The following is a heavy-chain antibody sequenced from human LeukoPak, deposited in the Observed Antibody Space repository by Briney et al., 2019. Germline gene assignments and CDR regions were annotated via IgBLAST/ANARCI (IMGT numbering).Heavy chain of an antibody. J-gene: IGHJ4*02. CDR2: ISSSGSTI. Sequence: GGSLRLSCAASGFTFSSYEMNWVRQAPGKGLEWVSYISSSGSTIYYADSVKGRFTISRDNAKNSLYLQMNSLRAEDTAVYCCARDPGYDYVWGSYRSFGYWGQGTLVTVSS. CDR1: GFTFSSYE. V-gene: IGHV3-48*03. D-gene: IGHD3-16*02. CDR3: ARDPGYDYVWGSYRSFGY.